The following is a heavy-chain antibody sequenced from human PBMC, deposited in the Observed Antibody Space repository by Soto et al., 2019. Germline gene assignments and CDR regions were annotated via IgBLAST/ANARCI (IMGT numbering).Heavy chain of an antibody. CDR1: GVTFSTHW. Sequence: VQLVESGGGLVQPGGPLRLSCEVSGVTFSTHWMSWARQAPGKWLERVANIKQEGSEKYYADSAKGRFTISRDNAQDSLYPQMNTLRDEDTAVYYCARDVLFWFEPSSGENYFMDVWSKGTTVTFSS. CDR3: ARDVLFWFEPSSGENYFMDV. V-gene: IGHV3-7*01. J-gene: IGHJ6*03. CDR2: IKQEGSEK. D-gene: IGHD3-10*01.